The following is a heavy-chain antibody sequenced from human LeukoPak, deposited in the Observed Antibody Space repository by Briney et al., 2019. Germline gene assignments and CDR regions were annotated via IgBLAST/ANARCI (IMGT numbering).Heavy chain of an antibody. V-gene: IGHV1-8*03. J-gene: IGHJ5*02. Sequence: ASVKVSCKASGYTFTSYDINWVRQATGQGLEWMGWMNPNSGNTGYAQKFQGRVTITRNTSISTAYMELSSLRSEDTAVYYCARGPNYDFWSGYRSEKGSRFDPWGQGTLVTVSS. CDR1: GYTFTSYD. CDR3: ARGPNYDFWSGYRSEKGSRFDP. D-gene: IGHD3-3*01. CDR2: MNPNSGNT.